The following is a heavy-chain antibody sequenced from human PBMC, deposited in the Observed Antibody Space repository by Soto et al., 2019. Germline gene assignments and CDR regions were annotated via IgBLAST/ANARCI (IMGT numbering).Heavy chain of an antibody. Sequence: SETLSLTCTVSGGSITSSSYYWGWFRLPPGKGLEWIGYVYSNGGTSYNPSLKSRITISIDASKSQFSLKVNSVTAADTAVYYCARQGFGTIHGLVDVWGQGTTVTVSS. CDR2: VYSNGGT. V-gene: IGHV4-61*05. CDR1: GGSITSSSYY. J-gene: IGHJ6*02. CDR3: ARQGFGTIHGLVDV. D-gene: IGHD3-10*01.